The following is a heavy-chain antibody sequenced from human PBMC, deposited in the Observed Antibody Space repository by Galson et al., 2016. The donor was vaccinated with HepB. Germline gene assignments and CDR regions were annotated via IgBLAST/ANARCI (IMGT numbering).Heavy chain of an antibody. V-gene: IGHV3-23*01. CDR1: GFTFSSYG. Sequence: SLRLSCAASGFTFSSYGMSWVRLAPGKGLEWVSGIRGSGADTYYADSVKGRFTISRDNAKNTLYLQMNSLRAEDTALYYCARGEATVVRGATAADWGQGTLVTVSS. CDR2: IRGSGADT. CDR3: ARGEATVVRGATAAD. J-gene: IGHJ4*02. D-gene: IGHD3-10*01.